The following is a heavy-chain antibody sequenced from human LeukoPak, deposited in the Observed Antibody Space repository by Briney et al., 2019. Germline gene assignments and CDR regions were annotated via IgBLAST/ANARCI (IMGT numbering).Heavy chain of an antibody. CDR2: IYTSGNT. CDR3: AREGQGSGYDWFDP. J-gene: IGHJ5*02. V-gene: IGHV4-4*07. D-gene: IGHD3-22*01. CDR1: GGAISSYN. Sequence: PSETLSLTCTVSGGAISSYNWSWIRQPAGKGLERIGRIYTSGNTNYNPSLKSRVTMSVDTSKNQFSLKLSSVTAADTAVYYCAREGQGSGYDWFDPWGQGTLVTVSS.